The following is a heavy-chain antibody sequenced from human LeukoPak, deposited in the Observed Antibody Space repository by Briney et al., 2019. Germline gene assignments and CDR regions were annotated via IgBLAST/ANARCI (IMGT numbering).Heavy chain of an antibody. CDR2: IRPHTGET. V-gene: IGHV1-18*01. D-gene: IGHD2-2*01. J-gene: IGHJ4*02. CDR3: ARDRGGKGSAIFY. Sequence: AASVKVSCKASGYNFPSYGINWVRQAPGQGLEWMGWIRPHTGETNSAQRFQDRVTMTTDTSTTTAYMELRSLRFDDTAVYYCARDRGGKGSAIFYWGQGSLVTVSS. CDR1: GYNFPSYG.